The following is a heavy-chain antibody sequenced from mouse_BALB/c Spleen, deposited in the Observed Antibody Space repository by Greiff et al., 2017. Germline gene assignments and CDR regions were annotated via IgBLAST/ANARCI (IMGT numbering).Heavy chain of an antibody. Sequence: EVQGVESGGGLVKPGGSLKLSCAASGFTFSDYYMYWVRQTPEKRLEWVATISDGGSYTYYPDSVKGRFTISRDNAKNNLYLQMSSLKSEDTAMYYCARDAGGFFAYWGQGTLVTVSA. J-gene: IGHJ3*01. CDR1: GFTFSDYY. V-gene: IGHV5-4*02. D-gene: IGHD1-1*02. CDR3: ARDAGGFFAY. CDR2: ISDGGSYT.